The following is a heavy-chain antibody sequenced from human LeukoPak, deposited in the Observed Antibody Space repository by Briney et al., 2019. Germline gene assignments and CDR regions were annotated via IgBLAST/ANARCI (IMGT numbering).Heavy chain of an antibody. D-gene: IGHD2-15*01. CDR1: GYSFSSYW. CDR3: ARLVKYCSGGSRYLGWFDP. V-gene: IGHV5-51*01. Sequence: PGESLKISCKGSGYSFSSYWIGWVRQMPGKGLEWMGIIYPGDSDTRYSPSFQGQVTISADKSISTAYLQWSSLKASDTAMYYCARLVKYCSGGSRYLGWFDPWGQGTLVTVSS. CDR2: IYPGDSDT. J-gene: IGHJ5*02.